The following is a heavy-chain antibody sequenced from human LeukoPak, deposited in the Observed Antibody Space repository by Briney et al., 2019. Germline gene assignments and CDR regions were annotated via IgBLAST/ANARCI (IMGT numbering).Heavy chain of an antibody. V-gene: IGHV3-30*04. CDR2: ISYDGSNK. D-gene: IGHD2-15*01. Sequence: PGGSLRLSCAASGFTFSSYAMHWVRQAPGKGLEWVAVISYDGSNKYYADSVKGRFTISRDNSKSTLYLQMNSLRAEDTAVYYCARLLLAGRDYFDYWGQGTLVTVSS. J-gene: IGHJ4*02. CDR3: ARLLLAGRDYFDY. CDR1: GFTFSSYA.